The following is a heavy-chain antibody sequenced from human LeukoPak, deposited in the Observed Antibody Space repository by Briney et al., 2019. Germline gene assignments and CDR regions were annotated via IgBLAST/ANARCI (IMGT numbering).Heavy chain of an antibody. Sequence: ASVKVSCKASGYTFTGYYMHWVRQAPGQGLEWMGIIYPGDSDTRYSPSFQGQVTISADKSISTAYLQWSSLKASDTAMYYCARREYSYGSMYYFDYWGQGTLVTVSS. D-gene: IGHD5-18*01. J-gene: IGHJ4*02. V-gene: IGHV5-51*01. CDR3: ARREYSYGSMYYFDY. CDR2: IYPGDSDT. CDR1: GYTFTGYY.